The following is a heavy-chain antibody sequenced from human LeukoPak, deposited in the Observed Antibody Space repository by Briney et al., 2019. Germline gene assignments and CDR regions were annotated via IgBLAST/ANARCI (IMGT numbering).Heavy chain of an antibody. CDR3: ARDGRYCSGGSCYSITGSFDI. J-gene: IGHJ3*02. V-gene: IGHV3-23*01. D-gene: IGHD2-15*01. CDR1: GFTFSSYS. Sequence: GGSLRLSCAASGFTFSSYSMNWVRRAPGKGLEWVSAISGSGGSTYYADSVKGRFTISRDNSKNTLYLQMNSLRAEDTAVYYCARDGRYCSGGSCYSITGSFDIWGQGTMVTVSS. CDR2: ISGSGGST.